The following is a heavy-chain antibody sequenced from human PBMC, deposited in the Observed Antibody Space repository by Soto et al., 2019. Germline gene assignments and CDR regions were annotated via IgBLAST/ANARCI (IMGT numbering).Heavy chain of an antibody. CDR3: AKVTVVVPAAMESFDY. CDR2: ISGSGGST. J-gene: IGHJ4*02. V-gene: IGHV3-23*01. CDR1: GFTFSSYA. Sequence: RASLRLSCAASGFTFSSYAMSWVRQAPGKGLEWVSAISGSGGSTYYADSVKGRFTISRDNSKNTLYLQMNSLRAEDTAVYYCAKVTVVVPAAMESFDYWGQGTLVTVSS. D-gene: IGHD2-2*01.